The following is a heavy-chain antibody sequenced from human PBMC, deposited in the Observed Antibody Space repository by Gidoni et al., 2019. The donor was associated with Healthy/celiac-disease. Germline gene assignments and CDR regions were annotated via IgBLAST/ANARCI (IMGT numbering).Heavy chain of an antibody. CDR1: GFTLSRYA. D-gene: IGHD3-16*01. CDR2: MSGSGGST. J-gene: IGHJ4*02. CDR3: AKDIWVTFGPFDY. Sequence: EVQLVESGGGLVQPGGSLRLSCAASGFTLSRYAMSWVRPAPGKGLEWVSAMSGSGGSTYYADSVKGRFTISRDNSKNTLYLQMNSLRAEDTAVYYCAKDIWVTFGPFDYWGQGTLVTVSS. V-gene: IGHV3-23*04.